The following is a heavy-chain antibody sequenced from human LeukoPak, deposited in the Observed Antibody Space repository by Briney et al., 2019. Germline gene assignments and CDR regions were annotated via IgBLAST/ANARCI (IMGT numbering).Heavy chain of an antibody. CDR1: GFTFSSYA. J-gene: IGHJ4*02. V-gene: IGHV3-23*01. D-gene: IGHD6-19*01. CDR3: AKDLIAVAGLYYFDY. Sequence: GGSLRLSCAASGFTFSSYAMSWVRQAPGKGLEWVSAISGSGGSTYYADSVKGRFIISRDNSKNTLYLQMNSLRAEDTAVYYCAKDLIAVAGLYYFDYWGQGTLVTVSS. CDR2: ISGSGGST.